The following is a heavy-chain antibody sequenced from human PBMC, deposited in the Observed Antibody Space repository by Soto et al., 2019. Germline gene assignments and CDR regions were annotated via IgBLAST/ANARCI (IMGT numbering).Heavy chain of an antibody. V-gene: IGHV4-34*01. Sequence: SETLSLTCAVYGGSFSGYYWSWIRQPPGKGLEWIGEIDHSGSTNYNPSLKSRVTISVDTSKNQFSLKLSSVTAADTAVYYCAKGPIHLRAARPGTDYYYYMDVWGKGTTVTVSS. CDR2: IDHSGST. CDR1: GGSFSGYY. J-gene: IGHJ6*03. D-gene: IGHD6-6*01. CDR3: AKGPIHLRAARPGTDYYYYMDV.